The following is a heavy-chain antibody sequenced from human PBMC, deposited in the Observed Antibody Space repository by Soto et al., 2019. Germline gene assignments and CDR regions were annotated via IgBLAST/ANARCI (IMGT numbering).Heavy chain of an antibody. Sequence: ASVKVSSEASGYSFNTYGVKWLRQCPGQGLEWMGWISAYNGNTNYAQDLQGRVTMTTDTSTTTAYMELRSLTSDDTAVYYCARDLEGVTAERYNYYYTMDVWGQGTTVTVSS. J-gene: IGHJ6*02. V-gene: IGHV1-18*01. D-gene: IGHD3-16*01. CDR1: GYSFNTYG. CDR2: ISAYNGNT. CDR3: ARDLEGVTAERYNYYYTMDV.